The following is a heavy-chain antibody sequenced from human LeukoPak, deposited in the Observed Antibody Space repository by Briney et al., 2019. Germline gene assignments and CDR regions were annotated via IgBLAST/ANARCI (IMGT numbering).Heavy chain of an antibody. D-gene: IGHD1-26*01. CDR2: INYSGGT. V-gene: IGHV4-34*01. Sequence: SETLSLTCAVYGGSFSGYSWSWIRQSPDKGLEWIGEINYSGGTKYNSSLKSRVTISVDTSKNQFSLKLNSVTAADTSLYYCARRAATIRYSGSFPARKNAFDIWGQGTMITVSS. J-gene: IGHJ3*02. CDR3: ARRAATIRYSGSFPARKNAFDI. CDR1: GGSFSGYS.